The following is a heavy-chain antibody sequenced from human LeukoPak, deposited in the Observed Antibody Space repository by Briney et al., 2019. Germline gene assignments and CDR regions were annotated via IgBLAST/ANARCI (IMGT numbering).Heavy chain of an antibody. CDR3: ASPDHYDSSGYYYHFDY. D-gene: IGHD3-22*01. CDR2: IIPIFGTA. V-gene: IGHV1-69*13. Sequence: GASVKVSCKASGGTFSSYAISWVRQAPGQGLEWMGGIIPIFGTANYAQKFQGRVTITADEPTSTAYMELSSLRSEDTAVYYCASPDHYDSSGYYYHFDYWGQGTLVTVSS. J-gene: IGHJ4*02. CDR1: GGTFSSYA.